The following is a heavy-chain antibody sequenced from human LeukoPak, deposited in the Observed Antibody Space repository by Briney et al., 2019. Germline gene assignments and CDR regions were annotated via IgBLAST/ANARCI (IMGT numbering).Heavy chain of an antibody. V-gene: IGHV4-59*01. CDR2: IYYSGST. Sequence: SETLSLTCTVSGGSLSSYYWSWIRQPPRKVLEWVGYIYYSGSTNYNPSLKSRVTISVDTSKNQFSLKLSSVTAADTAVYYCARDGGTPYYDILTGYRRDAFDIWGQGTMVTVSS. CDR3: ARDGGTPYYDILTGYRRDAFDI. CDR1: GGSLSSYY. D-gene: IGHD3-9*01. J-gene: IGHJ3*02.